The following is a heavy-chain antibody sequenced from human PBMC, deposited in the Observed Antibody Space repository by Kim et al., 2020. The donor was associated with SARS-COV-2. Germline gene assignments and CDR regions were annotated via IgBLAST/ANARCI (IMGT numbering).Heavy chain of an antibody. V-gene: IGHV3-11*06. CDR3: ARDLRGGFGELGY. J-gene: IGHJ4*02. Sequence: GGSLRLSCVDSGLTFSDHYMSWIRQAPGKGLEWISYISPTSSYTNYADSVKGRFTISRDNAKKSLYLQMSSLRADDTAVYYCARDLRGGFGELGYWGQETLVTVSP. D-gene: IGHD3-10*01. CDR2: ISPTSSYT. CDR1: GLTFSDHY.